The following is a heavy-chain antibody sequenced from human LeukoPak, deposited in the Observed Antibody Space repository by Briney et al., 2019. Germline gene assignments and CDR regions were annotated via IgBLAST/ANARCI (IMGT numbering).Heavy chain of an antibody. J-gene: IGHJ4*02. CDR1: GFTFSSYA. Sequence: QAGGSLRLSCAASGFTFSSYAMSWVRQAPGKGLEWVSAISGSGGSTYYADSVKGRFTISRDNAKSTLYLEMNSLRAEDTAVYYCVRDGPNYFDFWGQGTLVTVSS. CDR3: VRDGPNYFDF. V-gene: IGHV3-23*01. CDR2: ISGSGGST.